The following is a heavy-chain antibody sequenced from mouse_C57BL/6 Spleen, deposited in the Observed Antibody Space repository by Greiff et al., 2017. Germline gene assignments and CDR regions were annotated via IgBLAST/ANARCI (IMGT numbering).Heavy chain of an antibody. CDR3: ARDHDYGSSWFAY. D-gene: IGHD1-1*01. CDR2: INPSNGGT. Sequence: EVQLQQSGPVLVKPGASVKMSCKASGYTFTDYWMNWVKQSPGQGLEWIGVINPSNGGTSYNQKFKGKATLTVDTSSSTAYMQRNSLTSEDSAVYDCARDHDYGSSWFAYWGQGTLVTVSA. CDR1: GYTFTDYW. J-gene: IGHJ3*01. V-gene: IGHV1-19*01.